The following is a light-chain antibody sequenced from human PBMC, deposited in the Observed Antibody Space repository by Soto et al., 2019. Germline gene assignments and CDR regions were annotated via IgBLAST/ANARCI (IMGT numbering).Light chain of an antibody. V-gene: IGLV1-40*01. CDR2: EVS. CDR1: ASNFGAGYD. J-gene: IGLJ1*01. CDR3: SSYTDSDSFYV. Sequence: QSVLTQPPSVSGAPGQRVTISCTGSASNFGAGYDVHWYQQIPGTAPKLTIFEVSNRPSGVSNRFSGSKSGNTASLTISGLQAEDEADYYCSSYTDSDSFYVFGSGTKLTVL.